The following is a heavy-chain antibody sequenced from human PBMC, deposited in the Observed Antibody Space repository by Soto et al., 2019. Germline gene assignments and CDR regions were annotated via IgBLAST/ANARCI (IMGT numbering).Heavy chain of an antibody. CDR1: GFSFSRYD. J-gene: IGHJ6*02. CDR2: ISSSVSTM. Sequence: GGSLRLSCAASGFSFSRYDINWVRQAPGKGLEWVSYISSSVSTMSYADSVRGRFTISRDNAKKSLYLQMDNLRHEDTAVYYCAKETVETTYSYYGLDVWGPGTTVTVSS. D-gene: IGHD5-18*01. CDR3: AKETVETTYSYYGLDV. V-gene: IGHV3-48*03.